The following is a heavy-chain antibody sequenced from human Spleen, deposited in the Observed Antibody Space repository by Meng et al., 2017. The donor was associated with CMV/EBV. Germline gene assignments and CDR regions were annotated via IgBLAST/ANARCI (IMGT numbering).Heavy chain of an antibody. J-gene: IGHJ5*02. D-gene: IGHD3-22*01. CDR3: AREPYDSGDSRLDP. Sequence: ALRTGPGPGGGKPSETLSLPWTVSGGSVRSYYRGGIRQLAGEGLEGIGRICNSGSTNGNPSLKSRVTISVETSTNQFSLKVSSVTAAERAVYYCAREPYDSGDSRLDPWGQGTLVTVSS. CDR1: GGSVRSYY. CDR2: ICNSGST. V-gene: IGHV4-4*07.